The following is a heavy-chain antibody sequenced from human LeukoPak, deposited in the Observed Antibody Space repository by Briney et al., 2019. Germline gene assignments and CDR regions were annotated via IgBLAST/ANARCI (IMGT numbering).Heavy chain of an antibody. CDR2: IYTSGST. CDR1: GGSISSYY. CDR3: ARDGGSYGFSYFDY. V-gene: IGHV4-4*07. D-gene: IGHD1-26*01. Sequence: SETLSLTCTVSGGSISSYYWSWIRQPAGKGLEWIGRIYTSGSTNYNPSLKSRVTMSVDTSKNQFSLKLSSVTAADTAVYYCARDGGSYGFSYFDYWGQGTLVKVSS. J-gene: IGHJ4*02.